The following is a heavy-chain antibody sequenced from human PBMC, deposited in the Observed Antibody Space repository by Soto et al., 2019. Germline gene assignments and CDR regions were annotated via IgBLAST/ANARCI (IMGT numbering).Heavy chain of an antibody. D-gene: IGHD3-3*01. CDR3: ARHPFYDFWSGSQGGWFDP. Sequence: SLKISCKGSGYSFTSYWIGWVRQMPGKGLEWMGIIYPGDSDTRYSPSFQGQVTISADKSISTAYLQWSSLKASDTAMYYCARHPFYDFWSGSQGGWFDPWGQGTLVTVSS. J-gene: IGHJ5*02. CDR1: GYSFTSYW. CDR2: IYPGDSDT. V-gene: IGHV5-51*01.